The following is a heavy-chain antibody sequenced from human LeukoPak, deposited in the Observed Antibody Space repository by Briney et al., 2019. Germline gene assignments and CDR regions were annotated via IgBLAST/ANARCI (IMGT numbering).Heavy chain of an antibody. D-gene: IGHD5-12*01. V-gene: IGHV1-24*01. CDR2: FDPEDGET. J-gene: IGHJ6*02. Sequence: ASVKVSCKVFGGTLSEVSMHWVRQSPGKGLEWMGGFDPEDGETIYAQKFQGRLTMTEDTSTDTAYMELRSLRLEDTAVYYCATDGYSGYDSYGMDVWGPGTTVIVSS. CDR1: GGTLSEVS. CDR3: ATDGYSGYDSYGMDV.